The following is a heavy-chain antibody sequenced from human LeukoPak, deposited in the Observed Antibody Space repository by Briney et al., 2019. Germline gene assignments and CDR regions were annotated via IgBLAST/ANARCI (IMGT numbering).Heavy chain of an antibody. CDR1: GGSISSSSYY. D-gene: IGHD2-2*01. J-gene: IGHJ4*02. Sequence: SETLSLTCTVSGGSISSSSYYWGWLRQPPGKGLEWIGSIYYSGSTYYNPSLKSRVTISVDTSKNQFSLKLSSVTAADTAVYSCARPQGFQLLDFEYGGQGTLVTVSS. CDR2: IYYSGST. CDR3: ARPQGFQLLDFEY. V-gene: IGHV4-39*01.